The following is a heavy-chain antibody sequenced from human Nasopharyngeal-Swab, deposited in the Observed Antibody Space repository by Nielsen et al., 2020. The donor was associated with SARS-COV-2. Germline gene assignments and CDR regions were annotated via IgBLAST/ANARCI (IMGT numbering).Heavy chain of an antibody. D-gene: IGHD2-15*01. CDR1: GLSFSDYY. V-gene: IGHV3-11*01. CDR2: ITSSGSTI. Sequence: GGSLRLSCAASGLSFSDYYMGWIRQAPGKGLEWISYITSSGSTIFYRDSVKGRFTISSDNAKNSLYLQMNSLRADDTAVYYCAREVVPSIWGQGTLVTVSS. CDR3: AREVVPSI. J-gene: IGHJ4*02.